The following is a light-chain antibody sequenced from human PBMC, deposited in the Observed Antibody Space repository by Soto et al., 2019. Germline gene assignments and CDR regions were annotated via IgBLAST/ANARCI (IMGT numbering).Light chain of an antibody. Sequence: DIQITQSPSSLSASVGDRVTITCRASQGISTYLNWYQQKPGKAPKLLIYAASSLQSGVPSRFSGSGSETDFTLTISSLQPEDFATYYCQQLLFGQGTRLEIK. CDR1: QGISTY. J-gene: IGKJ5*01. V-gene: IGKV1-39*01. CDR2: AAS. CDR3: QQLL.